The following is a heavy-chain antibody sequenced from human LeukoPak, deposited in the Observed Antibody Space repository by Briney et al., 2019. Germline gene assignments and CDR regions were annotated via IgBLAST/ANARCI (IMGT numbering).Heavy chain of an antibody. V-gene: IGHV4-34*01. CDR2: ITHSGST. D-gene: IGHD6-13*01. CDR1: GFTFSSYG. CDR3: ARLYIGGYSRSTNYNWFDP. J-gene: IGHJ5*02. Sequence: GSLRLSCAASGFTFSSYGMHWIRQPPGKGLEWIGEITHSGSTKYNPSIKSRVTISVDTYKHQFFLNLTSVTAADTAVYYCARLYIGGYSRSTNYNWFDPWGQGTLVTVSS.